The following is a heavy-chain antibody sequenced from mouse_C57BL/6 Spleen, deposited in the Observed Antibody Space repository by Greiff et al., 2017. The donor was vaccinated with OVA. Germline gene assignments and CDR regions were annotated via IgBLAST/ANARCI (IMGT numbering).Heavy chain of an antibody. D-gene: IGHD3-3*01. CDR2: IYPGSGST. V-gene: IGHV1-55*01. CDR3: ARAVREAWFAY. Sequence: QVQLQQPGAELVKPGASVKMSCKASGYTFTSYWITWVKQRPGQGLAWIGEIYPGSGSTNYNEKFKSKATLTVDTSSSTAYMQLSSLTSEDSAVYYCARAVREAWFAYWGQGTLVTVSA. J-gene: IGHJ3*01. CDR1: GYTFTSYW.